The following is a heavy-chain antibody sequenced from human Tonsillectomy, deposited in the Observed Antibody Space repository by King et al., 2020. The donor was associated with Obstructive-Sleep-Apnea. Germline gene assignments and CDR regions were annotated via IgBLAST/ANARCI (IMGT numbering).Heavy chain of an antibody. CDR2: INHSGST. Sequence: VQLQQWGAGLLKPSETLSLICAVYGGSFSDYYWSWIRQPPGKGLEWIGEINHSGSTNYNPSLKGRVTISVDTSNNQFSLQLISVTAADTAVYYCARGSGAVSVNWFDPWGQGTLVTVSS. D-gene: IGHD6-19*01. V-gene: IGHV4-34*01. CDR1: GGSFSDYY. J-gene: IGHJ5*02. CDR3: ARGSGAVSVNWFDP.